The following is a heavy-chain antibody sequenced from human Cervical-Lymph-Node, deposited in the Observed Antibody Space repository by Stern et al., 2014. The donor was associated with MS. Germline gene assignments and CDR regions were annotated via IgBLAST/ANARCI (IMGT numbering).Heavy chain of an antibody. CDR1: GYTFSSYW. J-gene: IGHJ4*02. CDR3: ARLDTRSSFY. Sequence: EVQLLESGAEVKKPGESLKISCLGSGYTFSSYWIPWVRQRPGKGLEWMGTIYPGDSDSTYSPSFQGQVTISADKSINTAYLQWSSLKASDTAMYYCARLDTRSSFYWGQGTLVTVSS. V-gene: IGHV5-51*01. D-gene: IGHD2-2*01. CDR2: IYPGDSDS.